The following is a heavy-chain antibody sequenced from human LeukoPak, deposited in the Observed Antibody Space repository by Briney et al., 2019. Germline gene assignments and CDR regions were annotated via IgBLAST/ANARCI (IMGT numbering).Heavy chain of an antibody. D-gene: IGHD3-10*01. V-gene: IGHV3-48*04. CDR3: ARSGHGRHYYYGMDV. CDR2: ISSSSSTI. J-gene: IGHJ6*02. CDR1: GFTFSSYS. Sequence: PGGSLRLSCAASGFTFSSYSMNWVRQAPGKGLEWVSYISSSSSTIYYADSVKGRFTISRDNAKNSLYLQMNSLRAEDTAVYYCARSGHGRHYYYGMDVWGQGTTVTVSS.